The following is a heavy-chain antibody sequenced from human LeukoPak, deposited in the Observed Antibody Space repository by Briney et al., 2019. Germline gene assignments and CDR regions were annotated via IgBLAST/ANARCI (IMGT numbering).Heavy chain of an antibody. J-gene: IGHJ4*02. Sequence: PGGSLRLSCAASGFTFSNHGMHWVRQAPGKGLEWVAVIWYDGSNKYYADSVKGRFTISRDNSKNTLYLQMNSLRAEDTAVYYCARRGGGNLPIDYWGQGTLVTVSS. CDR3: ARRGGGNLPIDY. V-gene: IGHV3-33*01. D-gene: IGHD4-23*01. CDR2: IWYDGSNK. CDR1: GFTFSNHG.